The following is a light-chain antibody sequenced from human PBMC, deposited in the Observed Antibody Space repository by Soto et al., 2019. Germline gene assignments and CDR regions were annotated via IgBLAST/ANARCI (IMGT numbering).Light chain of an antibody. Sequence: IQITQSPSTLSPSVGDRVTIICRASQTISSWLAWYQQKGGQAPKLLISKASILDSGVPSRFSGSGSGTEFNLTISSLQPEDFATYYCQQYNSFIWTFGQGTKVDIK. J-gene: IGKJ1*01. V-gene: IGKV1-5*03. CDR2: KAS. CDR1: QTISSW. CDR3: QQYNSFIWT.